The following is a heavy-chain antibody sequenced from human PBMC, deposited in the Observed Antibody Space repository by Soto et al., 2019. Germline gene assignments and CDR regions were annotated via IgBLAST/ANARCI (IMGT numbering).Heavy chain of an antibody. Sequence: QVQLVESGGGVVQPGRSLRLSCAASGFTFSSYGMHWVRQAPGKGLEWVAVIWYDGSNKYYADSVKGRFTISGDNSKNTLYLQMTSLRAEDTAVYYCARAGERYRSGWYYFDYWGQGTLVTVSS. D-gene: IGHD6-19*01. CDR3: ARAGERYRSGWYYFDY. V-gene: IGHV3-33*01. J-gene: IGHJ4*02. CDR1: GFTFSSYG. CDR2: IWYDGSNK.